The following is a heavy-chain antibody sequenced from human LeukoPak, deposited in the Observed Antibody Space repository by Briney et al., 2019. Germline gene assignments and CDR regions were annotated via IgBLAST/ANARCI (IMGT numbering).Heavy chain of an antibody. D-gene: IGHD2-2*01. CDR3: AREVRRFSSGFVVVPAASAFDI. CDR1: GFTFSDYS. Sequence: KPGGSLRLSCAASGFTFSDYSLSWVRQAPGKGLEWVSSISSSRNYKYYSDSVKGRFTISTDNAKYSLDLQLNSLRAEDTAVYYCAREVRRFSSGFVVVPAASAFDIWGQGTMVTVSS. V-gene: IGHV3-21*01. CDR2: ISSSRNYK. J-gene: IGHJ3*02.